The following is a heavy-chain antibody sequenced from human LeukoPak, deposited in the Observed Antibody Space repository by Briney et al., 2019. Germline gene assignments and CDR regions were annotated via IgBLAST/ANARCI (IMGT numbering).Heavy chain of an antibody. CDR1: GYTFTNYY. D-gene: IGHD6-19*01. CDR3: ARDPRIAEAVKVFDY. Sequence: APVKVSCKASGYTFTNYYLHWVRQAPGQGLEWMGIINPSGGSTTYAQKFQGRVTMTRDTSTSTVYMELSSLRSEDTAVYYCARDPRIAEAVKVFDYWGQGALVTVSS. J-gene: IGHJ4*02. V-gene: IGHV1-46*01. CDR2: INPSGGST.